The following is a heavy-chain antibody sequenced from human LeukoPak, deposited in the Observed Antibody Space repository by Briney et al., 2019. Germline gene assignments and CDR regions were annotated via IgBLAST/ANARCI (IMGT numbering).Heavy chain of an antibody. V-gene: IGHV1-2*02. D-gene: IGHD6-19*01. CDR2: INPNSGGT. CDR1: GYTFTNYG. Sequence: GASVKVSCKASGYTFTNYGISWVRQAPGQGLEWMGWINPNSGGTNYAQKFQGRVTMTRDTSISTAYMELSRLRSDDTAVYYCARGSGWYLDYYYYMDVWGKGTTVTVSS. J-gene: IGHJ6*03. CDR3: ARGSGWYLDYYYYMDV.